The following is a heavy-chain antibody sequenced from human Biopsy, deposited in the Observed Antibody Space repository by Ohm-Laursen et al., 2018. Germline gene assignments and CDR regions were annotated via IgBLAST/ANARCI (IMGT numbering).Heavy chain of an antibody. V-gene: IGHV4-61*08. J-gene: IGHJ4*02. CDR1: GGSVRSPDHR. CDR3: ARAYFYGVGTSNYFFDS. CDR2: IYYSWTT. D-gene: IGHD3-10*01. Sequence: GTLSLTYTVSGGSVRSPDHRWNWVRRAPGKGLEWIGNIYYSWTTFYSPSLRGRVTMDLDTSKNQFSLRLRSVTSADTAVYFCARAYFYGVGTSNYFFDSWGQGALVTVSS.